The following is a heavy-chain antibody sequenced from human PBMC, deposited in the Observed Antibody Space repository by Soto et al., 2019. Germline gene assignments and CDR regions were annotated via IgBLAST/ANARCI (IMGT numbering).Heavy chain of an antibody. V-gene: IGHV3-30-3*01. CDR1: GFSFSSYA. Sequence: QVWLVESGGGVVQPGRSLRLSCTASGFSFSSYAMYWFRQPPGKGLEWVAVISHDGINKHYADSVKGRVTVSRDNSNHSLELQLNSLRGEDTAMYYCARDMYSSDYFVKWFEPWGQGTLVTVSS. D-gene: IGHD6-19*01. J-gene: IGHJ5*02. CDR3: ARDMYSSDYFVKWFEP. CDR2: ISHDGINK.